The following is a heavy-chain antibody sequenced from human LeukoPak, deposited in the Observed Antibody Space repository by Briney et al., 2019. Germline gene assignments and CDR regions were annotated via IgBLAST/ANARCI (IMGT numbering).Heavy chain of an antibody. CDR2: ISGSGGST. D-gene: IGHD3-9*01. Sequence: GGSLRLSCAASGFTFSSYAMSWVRQAPGKGLEWVSAISGSGGSTYYADSVKGRFTISRDNSKNTLYLQMNSLRAEDTAVYYCAKARGYYDILTGYYITAFDYWGQGTLVTVS. CDR1: GFTFSSYA. J-gene: IGHJ4*02. V-gene: IGHV3-23*01. CDR3: AKARGYYDILTGYYITAFDY.